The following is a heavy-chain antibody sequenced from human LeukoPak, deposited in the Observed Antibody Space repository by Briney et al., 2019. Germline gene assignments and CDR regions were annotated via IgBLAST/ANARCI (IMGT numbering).Heavy chain of an antibody. J-gene: IGHJ4*02. D-gene: IGHD6-19*01. CDR2: IYTTGST. V-gene: IGHV4-4*07. CDR3: ARGDSSGWWDFDY. Sequence: SETLSLTCTVSGGSINNYYWSWIRQPAGKGLEWIGRIYTTGSTNYNPSLKSRVTMSVDTSKNQFPLKLSSVTAADTAVYFCARGDSSGWWDFDYWGQGTLVTVSS. CDR1: GGSINNYY.